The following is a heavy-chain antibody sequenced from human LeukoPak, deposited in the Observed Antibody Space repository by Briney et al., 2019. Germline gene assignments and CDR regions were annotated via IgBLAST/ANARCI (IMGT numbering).Heavy chain of an antibody. Sequence: GGSLRLSCAASGFTFSSYAMHWVRQAPGKGLEWVAVISYDGSNKYYADSVKGRFTISRDNSKNTLYLQMNSLRAEDTAVYYCARGPDGYSYGYFDNWGQGTLVTVSS. CDR3: ARGPDGYSYGYFDN. V-gene: IGHV3-30-3*01. D-gene: IGHD5-18*01. J-gene: IGHJ4*02. CDR2: ISYDGSNK. CDR1: GFTFSSYA.